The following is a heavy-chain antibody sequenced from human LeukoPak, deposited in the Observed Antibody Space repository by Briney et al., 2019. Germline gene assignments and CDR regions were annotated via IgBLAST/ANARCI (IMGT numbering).Heavy chain of an antibody. V-gene: IGHV4-59*08. CDR1: GGSISSHY. D-gene: IGHD2-2*02. J-gene: IGHJ4*02. Sequence: PSETLSLTCTVSGGSISSHYWSWIRQPPGKGLEWIGYIYYSGSTYYNPSLKSRVTISVDTSKNQFSLKLSSVTAADTAVYYCARSALSRYLLFDYWGQGTLVTVSS. CDR2: IYYSGST. CDR3: ARSALSRYLLFDY.